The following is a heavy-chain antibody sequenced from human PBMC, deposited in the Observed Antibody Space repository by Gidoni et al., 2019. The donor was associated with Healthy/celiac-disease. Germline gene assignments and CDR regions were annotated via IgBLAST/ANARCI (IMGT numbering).Heavy chain of an antibody. CDR1: GGYVSGYY. CDR3: ARWLAVTTKPAGAFDL. CDR2: INHSGST. Sequence: QVQLQQWGAGLLRPSETLSLTCAVDGGYVSGYYWSWIRQPPGKGLEWIGEINHSGSTNYNPSLKSRVTISVDTSKNQFSLKLSSVTSADTAVYYCARWLAVTTKPAGAFDLWGQGTMVTVSS. V-gene: IGHV4-34*01. J-gene: IGHJ3*01. D-gene: IGHD4-17*01.